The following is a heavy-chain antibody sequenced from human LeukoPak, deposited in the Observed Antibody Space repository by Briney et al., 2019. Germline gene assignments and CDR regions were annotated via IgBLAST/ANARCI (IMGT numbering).Heavy chain of an antibody. D-gene: IGHD4-17*01. CDR2: ISSSSSYI. V-gene: IGHV3-21*01. CDR1: GFTFSSYS. J-gene: IGHJ6*02. Sequence: GGSLRLSCAASGFTFSSYSMNWVRQAPGEGLEWVSSISSSSSYIYYADSVKGRFTISRDNAKNSLYLQMNSLRAEDTAVYYCASFAGSFYGDYISGMDVWGQGTTVTVSS. CDR3: ASFAGSFYGDYISGMDV.